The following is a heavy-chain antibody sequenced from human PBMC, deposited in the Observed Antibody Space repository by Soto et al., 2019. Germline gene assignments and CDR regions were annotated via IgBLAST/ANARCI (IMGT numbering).Heavy chain of an antibody. V-gene: IGHV1-69*02. CDR2: IIPILGIA. CDR3: AKGGYNYGFLFDC. Sequence: SVKVSCKASGGTFSSYTISWVRQAPGQGLEWMGRIIPILGIANYAQKFQGRVTITADKSTSTAYMELSSLRSEDTAVYYCAKGGYNYGFLFDCWGQGTLVTVSS. CDR1: GGTFSSYT. J-gene: IGHJ4*02. D-gene: IGHD5-18*01.